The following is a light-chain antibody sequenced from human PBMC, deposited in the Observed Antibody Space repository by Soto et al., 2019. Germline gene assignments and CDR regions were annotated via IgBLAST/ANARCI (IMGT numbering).Light chain of an antibody. CDR3: QQYGSSLYT. Sequence: EIVLTQSPGTLSLSPGERATLSCRASQSVSSSSLAWYQHKPDQAPRLLIYGASSRATGIPDRFSGSGSGTDFTLAISRLEPEDFAVYYCQQYGSSLYTFGQGTKLEIK. CDR1: QSVSSSS. CDR2: GAS. J-gene: IGKJ2*01. V-gene: IGKV3-20*01.